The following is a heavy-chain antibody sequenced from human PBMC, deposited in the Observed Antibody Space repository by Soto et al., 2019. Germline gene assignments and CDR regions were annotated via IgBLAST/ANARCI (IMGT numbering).Heavy chain of an antibody. CDR2: IYYSGST. J-gene: IGHJ6*02. CDR3: ASAVVLGYYYGMDV. D-gene: IGHD2-2*01. Sequence: SETLSLTCTVSGGSVSSGDYYWSWIRQPPGKGLEWIGWIYYSGSTNYNPSLKSRVTISVDTSKNQSSLKLSSVTAADTAVYYCASAVVLGYYYGMDVWGQGTTVTVSS. CDR1: GGSVSSGDYY. V-gene: IGHV4-61*08.